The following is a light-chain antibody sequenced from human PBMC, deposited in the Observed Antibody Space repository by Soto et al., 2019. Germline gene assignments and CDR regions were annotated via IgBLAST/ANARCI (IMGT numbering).Light chain of an antibody. CDR3: CAYVNSRSYV. CDR1: SSDVRRFDV. Sequence: QSVLTQPASVSGSLGQSVTISCTGTSSDVRRFDVVSWYQQHPGQVPKLIIYEGSRRPSGVSSRFSGSKSGNTASLTISGLQAEDEADYYCCAYVNSRSYVFGSGTKATVL. J-gene: IGLJ1*01. V-gene: IGLV2-23*01. CDR2: EGS.